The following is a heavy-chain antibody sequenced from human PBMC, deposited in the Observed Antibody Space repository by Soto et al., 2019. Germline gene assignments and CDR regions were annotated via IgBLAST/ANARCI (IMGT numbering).Heavy chain of an antibody. CDR1: GGTFSSYA. CDR3: ASRERSGKVYYYGMDV. D-gene: IGHD2-15*01. V-gene: IGHV1-69*13. CDR2: IIPIFGTA. J-gene: IGHJ6*02. Sequence: GASVKVSCKASGGTFSSYAISWVRQAPGQGLEWMGGIIPIFGTANYAQKFQGRVTITADESTSTAYMELSSLRSEDTAVYYCASRERSGKVYYYGMDVWGQGTTVTVSS.